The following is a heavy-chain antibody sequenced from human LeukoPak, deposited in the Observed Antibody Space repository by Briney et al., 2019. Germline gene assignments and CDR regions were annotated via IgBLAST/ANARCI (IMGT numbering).Heavy chain of an antibody. CDR1: GFTFSQYS. Sequence: PGGSLRLSCAASGFTFSQYSMHWVRQAPGKGLEWVAVISYDGSEKSYGDSVKGRFTVSRDNSKNTLYLQMNSLRAEDTAVYSCARDLANSRFFDYWGQGTLVSVSS. D-gene: IGHD1/OR15-1a*01. CDR3: ARDLANSRFFDY. V-gene: IGHV3-30-3*01. CDR2: ISYDGSEK. J-gene: IGHJ4*02.